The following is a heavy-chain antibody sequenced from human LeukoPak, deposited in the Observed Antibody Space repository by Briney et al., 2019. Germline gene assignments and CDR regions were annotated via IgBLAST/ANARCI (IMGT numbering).Heavy chain of an antibody. J-gene: IGHJ4*02. V-gene: IGHV3-23*01. CDR2: ISGSGGST. CDR1: GFTFSSYA. D-gene: IGHD3-22*01. CDR3: AKGFLNYYDSSGYYMEMYYFDY. Sequence: GGSLRLSCAASGFTFSSYAMSWVRQAPGKGLEWVSAISGSGGSTYYADSVKGRFTISRDNSKNTLYLQMNSLRAEDTAVYYCAKGFLNYYDSSGYYMEMYYFDYWGQGTLVTVSS.